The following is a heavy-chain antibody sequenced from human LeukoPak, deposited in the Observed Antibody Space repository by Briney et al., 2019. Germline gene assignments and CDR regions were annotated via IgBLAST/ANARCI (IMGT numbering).Heavy chain of an antibody. D-gene: IGHD5-24*01. CDR1: GFTFSSYT. Sequence: GGSLRLSCAASGFTFSSYTMNWVRQAPGKGLEWVSFITTSSYIYYADSVKGRFTISRDNAKNSLYLQMNSLRAEDTALYYCARGITSMDVWGKGTTVTVSS. J-gene: IGHJ6*03. V-gene: IGHV3-21*04. CDR2: ITTSSYI. CDR3: ARGITSMDV.